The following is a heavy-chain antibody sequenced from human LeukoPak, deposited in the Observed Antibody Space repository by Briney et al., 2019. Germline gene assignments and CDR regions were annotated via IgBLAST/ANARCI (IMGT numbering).Heavy chain of an antibody. CDR1: GGSFSGYY. CDR2: INHSGST. CDR3: ATGRIAAAATVYYFDY. V-gene: IGHV4-34*01. Sequence: SETLSLTCAVYGGSFSGYYWSWIRQPPGKGLEWIEEINHSGSTNYNPSLKSRVTISVDTSKDQFSLKLSSVTAADTAVYYCATGRIAAAATVYYFDYWGQGTLVTVSS. J-gene: IGHJ4*02. D-gene: IGHD6-13*01.